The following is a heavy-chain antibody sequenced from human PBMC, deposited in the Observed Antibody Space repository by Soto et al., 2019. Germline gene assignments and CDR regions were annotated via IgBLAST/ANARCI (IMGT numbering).Heavy chain of an antibody. Sequence: QVQLVQSGAEVKKPGASVKVSCKASGYTFTSYGVTWVRQAPGQGLEWMGWISAYNGDTHYVQKLQGRVTMTTDTSTRTAYMELRSLRSDDTAVYYCARDWNAVVVAASPVRVDYWGQGTLVTVSS. J-gene: IGHJ4*02. V-gene: IGHV1-18*01. CDR2: ISAYNGDT. D-gene: IGHD2-15*01. CDR3: ARDWNAVVVAASPVRVDY. CDR1: GYTFTSYG.